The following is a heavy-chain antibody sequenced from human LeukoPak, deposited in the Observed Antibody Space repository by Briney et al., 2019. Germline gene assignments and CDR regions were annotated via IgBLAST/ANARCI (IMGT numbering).Heavy chain of an antibody. J-gene: IGHJ3*02. Sequence: PSETLSLTCTVSGGSISSYYWSWIRQPPGKGLEWIGYIYYSGSTNYNPSLKSRVTISVDTSKNQFSLKLSSVTAADTAVYYCETNYYDSSGPDAFDIWGQGTMVTVSS. CDR2: IYYSGST. V-gene: IGHV4-59*01. CDR1: GGSISSYY. CDR3: ETNYYDSSGPDAFDI. D-gene: IGHD3-22*01.